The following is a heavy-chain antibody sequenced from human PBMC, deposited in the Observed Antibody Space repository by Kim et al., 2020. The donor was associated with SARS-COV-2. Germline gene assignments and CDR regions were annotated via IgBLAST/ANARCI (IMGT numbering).Heavy chain of an antibody. J-gene: IGHJ6*02. CDR3: ARVVVAATFDYYYYGMDV. V-gene: IGHV4-4*02. Sequence: SETLSLTCAVSGGSISSSNWWSWVRQPPGKGLEWIGEIYHSGSTNYNPSLKSRVTISVDKSKNQFSLKLSSVTAADTAVYYCARVVVAATFDYYYYGMDVWGQGTTVTVSS. D-gene: IGHD2-15*01. CDR1: GGSISSSNW. CDR2: IYHSGST.